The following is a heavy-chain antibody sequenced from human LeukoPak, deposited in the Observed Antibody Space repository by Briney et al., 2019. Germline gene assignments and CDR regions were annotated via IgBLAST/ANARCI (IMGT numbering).Heavy chain of an antibody. CDR1: GFIFSRHW. V-gene: IGHV3-7*03. CDR2: IKQDGSQY. D-gene: IGHD4-23*01. CDR3: ARNLNYPDGGSSFDFDY. Sequence: GGSLRLSCAASGFIFSRHWMAWVRQAPGKGLGRVANIKQDGSQYNYLDTVKGRFTISRDNAKNSLYLQMNSLRAEDTAIYFCARNLNYPDGGSSFDFDYWGQGTLVTVSS. J-gene: IGHJ4*02.